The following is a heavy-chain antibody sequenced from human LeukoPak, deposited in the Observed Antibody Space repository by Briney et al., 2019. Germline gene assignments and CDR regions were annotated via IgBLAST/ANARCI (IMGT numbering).Heavy chain of an antibody. CDR1: GFTFSSYG. V-gene: IGHV3-33*01. CDR3: ARARIAAAGIPPYFDY. CDR2: IWYDGSNK. J-gene: IGHJ4*02. Sequence: PGGSLRLSYAASGFTFSSYGMHWVRQAPGKGLEWVAVIWYDGSNKYYADSVKGRFTISRDNSKNTLYLQMNSLRAEDTAVYYCARARIAAAGIPPYFDYWGQGTLVTVSS. D-gene: IGHD6-13*01.